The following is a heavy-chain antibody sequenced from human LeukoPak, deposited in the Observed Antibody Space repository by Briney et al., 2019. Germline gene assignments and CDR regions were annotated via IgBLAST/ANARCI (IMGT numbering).Heavy chain of an antibody. V-gene: IGHV3-30-3*01. J-gene: IGHJ4*02. Sequence: GGSLRLSCAASGFTFSSYAMPWVRQAPGKGLEWVAVISYDGSNKYYADSVKGRFTISRDNSKNTLYLQMNSLRAEDTAVYYCARDGDPIAVVGFDYWGQGTLVTVSS. CDR2: ISYDGSNK. CDR3: ARDGDPIAVVGFDY. CDR1: GFTFSSYA. D-gene: IGHD6-19*01.